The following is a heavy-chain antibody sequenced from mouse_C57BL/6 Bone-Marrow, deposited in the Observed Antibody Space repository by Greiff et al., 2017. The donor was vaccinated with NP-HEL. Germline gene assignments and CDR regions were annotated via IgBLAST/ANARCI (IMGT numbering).Heavy chain of an antibody. J-gene: IGHJ4*01. CDR3: ARGLTTVVPYYAMDY. CDR1: GYTFTDYY. V-gene: IGHV1-19*01. D-gene: IGHD1-1*01. CDR2: INPYNGGT. Sequence: VQLQQSGPVLVKPGASVKMSCKASGYTFTDYYMNWVKQSHGKSLEWIGVINPYNGGTSYNQKFKGKATLTVDKSSSTAYMELNSLTSEDSAVYYCARGLTTVVPYYAMDYWGQGTSVTVSS.